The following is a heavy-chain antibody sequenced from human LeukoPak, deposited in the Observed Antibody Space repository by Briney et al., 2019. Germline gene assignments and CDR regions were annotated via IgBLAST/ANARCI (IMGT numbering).Heavy chain of an antibody. V-gene: IGHV3-64*01. J-gene: IGHJ4*02. CDR1: GFTFSNFA. D-gene: IGHD3-10*01. Sequence: GGSLRLSCAASGFTFSNFAIHWVRQAPGKGLEFVSGIRSTGDSTYYANSAKGRFTISRDNSKNTLYLQMVSLRAEDTAVYYCARSRWFGELSYYFDYWGQGTLVTVSS. CDR2: IRSTGDST. CDR3: ARSRWFGELSYYFDY.